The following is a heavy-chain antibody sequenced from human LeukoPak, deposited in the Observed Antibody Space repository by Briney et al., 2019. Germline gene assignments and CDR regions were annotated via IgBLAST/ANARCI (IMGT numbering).Heavy chain of an antibody. D-gene: IGHD2-15*01. Sequence: GGSLRLSCAASGFTFSSYGMHWVRQAPGKGLEWVSAISGSGGSTYYADSVKGRFTISRDNSKNTLYLQMNSLRAEDTAVYYCAKGSIVVVVAAMFFDYWGQGTLVTVSS. CDR2: ISGSGGST. J-gene: IGHJ4*02. CDR1: GFTFSSYG. CDR3: AKGSIVVVVAAMFFDY. V-gene: IGHV3-23*01.